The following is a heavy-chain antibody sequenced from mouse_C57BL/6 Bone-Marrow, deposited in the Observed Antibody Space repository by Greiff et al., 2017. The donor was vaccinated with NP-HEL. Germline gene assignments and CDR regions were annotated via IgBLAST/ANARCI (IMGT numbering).Heavy chain of an antibody. V-gene: IGHV5-6*01. CDR1: GFTFSSYG. Sequence: EVQLVESGGDLVKPGGSLKLSCAASGFTFSSYGMSWVRQTPDKRLEWVATISSGGSYTYYPASVKGRFTISRDNAKNTLYLQMSSLKSEDPAMYYCARPCGKGEYFDVWGTGTTVTVSS. J-gene: IGHJ1*03. D-gene: IGHD1-1*02. CDR3: ARPCGKGEYFDV. CDR2: ISSGGSYT.